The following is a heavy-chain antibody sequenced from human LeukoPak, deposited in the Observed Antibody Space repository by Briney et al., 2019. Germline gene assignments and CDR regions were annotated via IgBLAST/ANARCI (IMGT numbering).Heavy chain of an antibody. CDR1: GFTFSSFE. CDR2: IGTSGTTI. V-gene: IGHV3-48*03. CDR3: ARLDYSNYGAYYYYYMDV. D-gene: IGHD4-11*01. J-gene: IGHJ6*03. Sequence: PGGSLRLSCAASGFTFSSFEMTWVRQAPGKGLEWLSYIGTSGTTIYYADSVKGRFTISRDNAKNSLYLQMNSLRAEDTAVYYCARLDYSNYGAYYYYYMDVWGKGTTVTVSS.